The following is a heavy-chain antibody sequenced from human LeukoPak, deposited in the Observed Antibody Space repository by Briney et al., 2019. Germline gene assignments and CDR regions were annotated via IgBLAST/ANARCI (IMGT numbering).Heavy chain of an antibody. CDR2: IGGNPGNT. Sequence: PGGSLRLSCVASGFTFSNYAMSWVRQAPGKGLEWVSIIGGNPGNTDYVDSVKGRFTISRDNSKNTLYLQMNSLRAEDTAVYYCAKDWWSSRLGWFDPWGQGTLVTVSS. CDR1: GFTFSNYA. CDR3: AKDWWSSRLGWFDP. D-gene: IGHD2-15*01. V-gene: IGHV3-23*01. J-gene: IGHJ5*02.